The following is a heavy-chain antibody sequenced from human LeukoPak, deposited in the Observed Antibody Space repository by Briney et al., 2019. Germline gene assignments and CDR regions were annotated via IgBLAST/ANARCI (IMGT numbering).Heavy chain of an antibody. CDR3: AREGYDSSGYYAGYYD. CDR1: GGSISSSSYY. CDR2: IYYSGSA. D-gene: IGHD3-22*01. J-gene: IGHJ4*02. V-gene: IGHV4-39*02. Sequence: PSETLSLTCTVSGGSISSSSYYWGWIRQPPGKGLEWIGSIYYSGSAYYNPSLKSRVTISVDTSKNQFSLKLSSVTAADTAVYYCAREGYDSSGYYAGYYDWGQGTLVTVSS.